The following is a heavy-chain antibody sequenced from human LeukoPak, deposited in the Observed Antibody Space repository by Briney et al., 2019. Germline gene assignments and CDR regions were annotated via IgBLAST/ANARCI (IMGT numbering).Heavy chain of an antibody. CDR3: AREGGCSSTSCSGWFDP. CDR2: INPSGGST. D-gene: IGHD2-2*01. Sequence: ASVKVSCKASGYTFTSYCMHWVRQAPGQGLEWMGIINPSGGSTSYAQKFQGRVTMTRDTSTSTVYMELSSLRSEDTAVYYCAREGGCSSTSCSGWFDPWGQGTLVTVSS. V-gene: IGHV1-46*01. CDR1: GYTFTSYC. J-gene: IGHJ5*02.